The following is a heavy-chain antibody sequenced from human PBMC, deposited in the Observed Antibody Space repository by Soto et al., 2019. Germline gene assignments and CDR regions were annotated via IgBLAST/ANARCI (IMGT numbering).Heavy chain of an antibody. CDR3: ARGVYGSGNYYTGPSAFDL. D-gene: IGHD3-10*01. CDR2: TIPVFNTA. V-gene: IGHV1-69*06. CDR1: GGTLSDHG. Sequence: QVQLEQSGAEVKNPGSSVKISCKASGGTLSDHGVSWLRQAPGQGLEWVGGTIPVFNTAKYAPKFQGRVTIAADKSTNIAYMELGSLRSDDTAFYYCARGVYGSGNYYTGPSAFDLWGQGTLVIVSS. J-gene: IGHJ3*01.